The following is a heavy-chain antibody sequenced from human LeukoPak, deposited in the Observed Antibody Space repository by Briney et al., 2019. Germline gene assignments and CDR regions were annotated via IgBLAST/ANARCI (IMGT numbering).Heavy chain of an antibody. CDR1: GGSISSSSYY. CDR3: ARDGEYSSPPVTWFDP. D-gene: IGHD6-6*01. Sequence: ASETLSLTCTVSGGSISSSSYYWGWIRQPPGKGLEWIGSIYYSGSTYYNPSLKSRVTISVDTPKNQFSLKLSSVTAADTAVYYCARDGEYSSPPVTWFDPWGQGTLVTVSS. V-gene: IGHV4-39*07. CDR2: IYYSGST. J-gene: IGHJ5*02.